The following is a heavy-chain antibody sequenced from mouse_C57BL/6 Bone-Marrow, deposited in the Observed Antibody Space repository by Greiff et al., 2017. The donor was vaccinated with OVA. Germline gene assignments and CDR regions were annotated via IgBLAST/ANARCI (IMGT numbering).Heavy chain of an antibody. CDR1: GYTFTSYW. CDR2: IDPSDSYT. J-gene: IGHJ2*01. V-gene: IGHV1-59*01. D-gene: IGHD2-1*01. CDR3: ARENLLWYYFDY. Sequence: QVQLQQPVAELVRPGTSVKLSCKASGYTFTSYWMHWVKQRPGQGLEWIGVIDPSDSYTNYNQKFKGKATLTVDTSSSTAYMQLSSLTSEDSAVYYCARENLLWYYFDYWGQGTTLTVSS.